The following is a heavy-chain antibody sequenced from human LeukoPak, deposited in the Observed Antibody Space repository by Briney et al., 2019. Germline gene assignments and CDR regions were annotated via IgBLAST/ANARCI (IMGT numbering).Heavy chain of an antibody. CDR2: IREGSSDI. Sequence: GGSLRLSCAASGFTFSSFSMNWVRQAPGKGLEWVSYIREGSSDIHYADSVKGRFTISRDDAKNSLYLQMNSLRAEDTAVYFCVRDHEWAFDYWGQGTLVTVSS. V-gene: IGHV3-21*05. CDR1: GFTFSSFS. CDR3: VRDHEWAFDY. D-gene: IGHD1-26*01. J-gene: IGHJ4*02.